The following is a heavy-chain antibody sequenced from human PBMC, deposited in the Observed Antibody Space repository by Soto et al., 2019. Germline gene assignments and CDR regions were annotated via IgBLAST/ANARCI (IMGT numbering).Heavy chain of an antibody. CDR1: GYSFTDYD. CDR3: ARGHSTDCSNGVCSFFYNHEMDV. D-gene: IGHD2-8*01. V-gene: IGHV1-2*04. J-gene: IGHJ6*02. CDR2: INPKSGGT. Sequence: ASVKVSCRASGYSFTDYDIHWVRQAPGQGLEWLGRINPKSGGTSTAQKFQGWVTMTRDRSISTVYMELTRLRSDDTAVYFCARGHSTDCSNGVCSFFYNHEMDVWGQGTTVTVSS.